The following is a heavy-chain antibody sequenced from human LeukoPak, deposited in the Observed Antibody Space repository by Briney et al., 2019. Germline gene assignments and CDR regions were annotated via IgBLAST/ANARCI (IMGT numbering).Heavy chain of an antibody. CDR2: IYYSGST. CDR1: GGSISSSSYY. D-gene: IGHD3-9*01. Sequence: SETLSLTCTVSGGSISSSSYYRGWIRQPPGKGLEWIGSIYYSGSTYYNPSLKSRVTISVDTSKNQFSLKLSSVTAADTAVYYCARQSSYYDILTGYLAEYFQHWGQGTLVTVSS. J-gene: IGHJ1*01. V-gene: IGHV4-39*01. CDR3: ARQSSYYDILTGYLAEYFQH.